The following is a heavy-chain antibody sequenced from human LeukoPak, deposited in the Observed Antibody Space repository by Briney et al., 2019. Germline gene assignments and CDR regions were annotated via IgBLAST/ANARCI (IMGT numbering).Heavy chain of an antibody. CDR3: ARPLSGGYSSGHFDY. J-gene: IGHJ4*02. D-gene: IGHD6-19*01. CDR2: IYPGDSDT. CDR1: GYSFTTYW. Sequence: GESLKISCKASGYSFTTYWIGWVRQMPGKGLEWMGIIYPGDSDTRYSPSFQGQVTISVDKSITPAYLQWSSLKASDTAMYYCARPLSGGYSSGHFDYWGQGTLVTVAS. V-gene: IGHV5-51*01.